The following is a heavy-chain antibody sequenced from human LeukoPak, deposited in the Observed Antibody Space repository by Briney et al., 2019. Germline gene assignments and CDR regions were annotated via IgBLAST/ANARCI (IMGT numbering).Heavy chain of an antibody. CDR2: INPNSGGT. CDR1: GYTFTGYY. J-gene: IGHJ4*02. CDR3: ARDPTDIVVGLDN. Sequence: ASVKVSCKASGYTFTGYYMHWVRQAPGQGLEWMGWINPNSGGTNYAQKFQGRVTMTRDTSISTAYMELSRLRSDDTAVYYCARDPTDIVVGLDNWGQRALVTVSS. D-gene: IGHD2-2*01. V-gene: IGHV1-2*02.